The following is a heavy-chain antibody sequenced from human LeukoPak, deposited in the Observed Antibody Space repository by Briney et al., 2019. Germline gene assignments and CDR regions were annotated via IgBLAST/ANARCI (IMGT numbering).Heavy chain of an antibody. CDR3: ARGIYEWGAAAPSRLNP. J-gene: IGHJ5*02. CDR2: ISAYNCNT. Sequence: ASVKVSCKASGYIFTSYGISWVRQAPGQGLECMGWISAYNCNTNYARKLQGRVTMTPDTSTSKAYMELRSQRSDDTAEYYCARGIYEWGAAAPSRLNPWGQGTLVTVSS. D-gene: IGHD6-13*01. CDR1: GYIFTSYG. V-gene: IGHV1-18*01.